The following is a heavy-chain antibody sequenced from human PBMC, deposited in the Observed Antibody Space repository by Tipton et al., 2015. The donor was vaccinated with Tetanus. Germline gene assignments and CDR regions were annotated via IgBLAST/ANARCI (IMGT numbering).Heavy chain of an antibody. CDR1: EYAFSSYD. J-gene: IGHJ4*02. Sequence: QSGAEVKRPGASVKVSCKAYEYAFSSYDLNWVRQATGQGLEWLGYMDPNTGHAVYAQEFRGRVTMTSDISIATAYMELRNLGSDDTALYYCARGNRGSSWYLWGQGTLVTVSS. CDR2: MDPNTGHA. CDR3: ARGNRGSSWYL. V-gene: IGHV1-8*01. D-gene: IGHD6-13*01.